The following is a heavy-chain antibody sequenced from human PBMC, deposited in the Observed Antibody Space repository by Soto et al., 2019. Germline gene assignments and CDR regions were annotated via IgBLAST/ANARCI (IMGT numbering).Heavy chain of an antibody. CDR3: ARGPVGYCSSTSRCYHYYMDV. J-gene: IGHJ6*03. V-gene: IGHV1-8*01. D-gene: IGHD2-2*03. Sequence: QVQLVQSGAEVKKPGASVKVSCKASGYTFTSYDINWVRQATGQGLEWVGWMNPNSGNTGYAQKFQGRVTMTRNTSISTAYMELSSLRSEDTAVYYCARGPVGYCSSTSRCYHYYMDVWGKGTTVTVSS. CDR2: MNPNSGNT. CDR1: GYTFTSYD.